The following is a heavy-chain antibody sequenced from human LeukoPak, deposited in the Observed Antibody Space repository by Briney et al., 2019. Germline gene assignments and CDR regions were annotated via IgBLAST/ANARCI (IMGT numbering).Heavy chain of an antibody. Sequence: SQTLFLTCTVSGVSISSGDYYWPWLRQPPGKGLEWIVYIDYSGSTYYNPSLKSRLTISVDTSKNQFSLKLSSVTAADTAVYYCARAYSSSSQAYGMDVWGQGTTVTVSS. CDR3: ARAYSSSSQAYGMDV. V-gene: IGHV4-30-4*01. CDR2: IDYSGST. D-gene: IGHD6-13*01. J-gene: IGHJ6*02. CDR1: GVSISSGDYY.